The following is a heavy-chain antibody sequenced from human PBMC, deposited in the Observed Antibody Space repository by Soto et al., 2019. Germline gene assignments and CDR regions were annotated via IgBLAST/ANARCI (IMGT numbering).Heavy chain of an antibody. V-gene: IGHV3-21*01. CDR1: GFIFSSST. D-gene: IGHD1-1*01. J-gene: IGHJ5*02. CDR3: ARETRDSSA. CDR2: ISPSSSYI. Sequence: GGSLRLSCAASGFIFSSSTLSWVRQAPGKGLEWVSCISPSSSYIYYADSVKGRFSISRDNAKNSLFLEMNNLRAEDTAAYYCARETRDSSAWGQGTLVTVSS.